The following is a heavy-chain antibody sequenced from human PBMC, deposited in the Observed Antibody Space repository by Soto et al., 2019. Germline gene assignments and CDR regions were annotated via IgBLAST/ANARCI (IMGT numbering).Heavy chain of an antibody. CDR3: ANSIRYSSSWYYFVY. J-gene: IGHJ4*02. Sequence: EVQLLESGGGLVQPGGSLRLSCAASGFTFSNYAMTWVRQAPGKRLEWVSGISGSGGDTYYADSVKGRFTISRDNSKNTLYLQLNTLRVEDTAVYYCANSIRYSSSWYYFVYWGQGTLVTVSS. V-gene: IGHV3-23*01. CDR1: GFTFSNYA. D-gene: IGHD6-13*01. CDR2: ISGSGGDT.